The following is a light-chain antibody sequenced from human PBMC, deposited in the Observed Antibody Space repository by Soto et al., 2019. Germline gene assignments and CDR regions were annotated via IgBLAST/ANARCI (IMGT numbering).Light chain of an antibody. CDR2: NAS. CDR1: QSVSSY. V-gene: IGKV3-11*01. Sequence: MTQSPATVSVSPGGRATLSCRASQSVSSYLAWYQQKPGQAPRLLIYNASNRATGIPARFSGSGSGTDFTLTISSLEPEDFAVYYCQQRSDWPAWTFGQGTKV. J-gene: IGKJ1*01. CDR3: QQRSDWPAWT.